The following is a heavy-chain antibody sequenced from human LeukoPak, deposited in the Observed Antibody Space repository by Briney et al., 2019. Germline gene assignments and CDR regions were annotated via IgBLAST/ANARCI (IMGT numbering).Heavy chain of an antibody. V-gene: IGHV1-18*01. CDR3: ARMGYCIGGSCFDDAFDI. D-gene: IGHD2-15*01. CDR1: GYTFTSYG. CDR2: ISAYNGNT. J-gene: IGHJ3*02. Sequence: GAAVKVSCKASGYTFTSYGISWVRQAPGQGLEWMGWISAYNGNTNYAQKLQGRVTMTTDTSTSTAYMELRSLRSDDTAVYYCARMGYCIGGSCFDDAFDIWGQGTMVTVSS.